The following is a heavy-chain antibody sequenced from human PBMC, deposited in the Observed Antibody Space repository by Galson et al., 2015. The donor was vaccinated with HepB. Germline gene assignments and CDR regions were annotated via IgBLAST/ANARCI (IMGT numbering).Heavy chain of an antibody. J-gene: IGHJ2*01. V-gene: IGHV4-61*02. CDR1: GGSISSGSYY. D-gene: IGHD2-2*01. CDR2: IYTSGST. CDR3: ARDIVVVGRNYWYFDL. Sequence: QVQLQESGPGLVKPSQTLSLTCTVSGGSISSGSYYWSWIRQPAGKGLEWIGRIYTSGSTNYNPSLKSRVTMSVDTSKNQFSLKLSSVTAADTAVYYCARDIVVVGRNYWYFDLWGRGTLVTVSS.